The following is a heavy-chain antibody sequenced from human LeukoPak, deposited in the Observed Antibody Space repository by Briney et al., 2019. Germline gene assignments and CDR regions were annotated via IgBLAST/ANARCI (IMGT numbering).Heavy chain of an antibody. J-gene: IGHJ4*02. CDR1: GFTFSSYS. V-gene: IGHV3-21*05. Sequence: GGSLRLSCAASGFTFSSYSMNWVRQAPGKGLEWVSYITSSSSYTNYADSVKGRFTISRDNTKSSLYLQMNSLRAEDTAVYYCARLVSSGWSFFDYWSQGTLVTVSS. D-gene: IGHD6-19*01. CDR3: ARLVSSGWSFFDY. CDR2: ITSSSSYT.